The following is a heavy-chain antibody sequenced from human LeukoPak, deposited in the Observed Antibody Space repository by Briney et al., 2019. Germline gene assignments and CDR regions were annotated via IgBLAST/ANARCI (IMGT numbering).Heavy chain of an antibody. CDR3: ARGNMGRLNYYVLDL. V-gene: IGHV1-69*04. D-gene: IGHD3-10*01. Sequence: SVKVSCKASGGTFSSYAISWVRQAPRQGLDWMGRIIPILGMVNYARKFQGRVTITADTSTRTVYMELSSLTSEDTAVYYCARGNMGRLNYYVLDLWGQGTTVIVSS. J-gene: IGHJ6*02. CDR1: GGTFSSYA. CDR2: IIPILGMV.